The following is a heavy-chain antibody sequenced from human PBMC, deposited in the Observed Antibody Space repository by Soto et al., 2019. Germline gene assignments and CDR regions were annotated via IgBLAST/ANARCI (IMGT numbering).Heavy chain of an antibody. J-gene: IGHJ6*02. Sequence: QVQLVESGGGVVQPGRSLRLSCAASGFTFSSYGMHWVRQAPGKGLEWVAVISYDGSNKYYADSVKGRFTISRDNSKNTLYLQMNSLRAEDTAVYYCAKDCTVTTHYYYGMDVWGQGTTVTVSS. D-gene: IGHD4-17*01. CDR2: ISYDGSNK. CDR3: AKDCTVTTHYYYGMDV. V-gene: IGHV3-30*18. CDR1: GFTFSSYG.